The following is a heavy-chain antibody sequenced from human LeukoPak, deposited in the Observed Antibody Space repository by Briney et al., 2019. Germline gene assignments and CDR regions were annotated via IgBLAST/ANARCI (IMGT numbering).Heavy chain of an antibody. V-gene: IGHV3-11*01. CDR1: GFTFSDFY. Sequence: GGSLRLSCAASGFTFSDFYMSWIRQPPGKGPEWVSYISSSGTTMEYADSVKGRFTISRNNAKDSLYLQMNRLGAEDTAVYYCAKGHTYGMIWGQGTLVTVSS. CDR3: AKGHTYGMI. J-gene: IGHJ4*02. D-gene: IGHD5-18*01. CDR2: ISSSGTTM.